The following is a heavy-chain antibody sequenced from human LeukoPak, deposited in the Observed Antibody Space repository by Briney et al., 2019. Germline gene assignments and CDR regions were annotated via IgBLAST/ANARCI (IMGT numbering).Heavy chain of an antibody. D-gene: IGHD2-2*01. Sequence: KPGGSLRLSCAASGFTFSDYYMSWIRQAPGNGLEWVSYISSSSSSYTNYADSVKGRFTISRDNAKNSLYLQMNSLRAEDTAVYYCARVGYCSSTSCYSFDYWGQGTLVTVSS. CDR2: ISSSSSSYT. V-gene: IGHV3-11*06. CDR3: ARVGYCSSTSCYSFDY. CDR1: GFTFSDYY. J-gene: IGHJ4*02.